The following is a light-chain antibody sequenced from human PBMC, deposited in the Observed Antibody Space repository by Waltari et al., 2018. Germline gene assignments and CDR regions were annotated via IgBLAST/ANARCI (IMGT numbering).Light chain of an antibody. CDR3: CSYADSRTWV. CDR2: EDS. Sequence: QSALTQPASVSGSPGQSITISCTGTSSDVGRYDLVSWYQQHPDKAPKLLVFEDSKWPSGVSNRCSGSKSGNTASLTISGLQAEDEAEYYCCSYADSRTWVFGGGTKLTVL. CDR1: SSDVGRYDL. V-gene: IGLV2-23*01. J-gene: IGLJ3*02.